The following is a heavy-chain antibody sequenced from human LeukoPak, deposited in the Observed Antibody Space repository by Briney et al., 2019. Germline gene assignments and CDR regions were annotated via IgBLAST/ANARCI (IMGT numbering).Heavy chain of an antibody. CDR2: IDGSGGRP. V-gene: IGHV3-23*01. CDR3: AREDSYGMDV. CDR1: GFTLSKCA. J-gene: IGHJ6*02. Sequence: GGSLRLSCAASGFTLSKCAMNWVRQAPGKGLEWVSGIDGSGGRPPSADSVKGRFTISRDISKNTLYLQMDSLRAEDTAAYYCAREDSYGMDVWGQGTTVTVSS.